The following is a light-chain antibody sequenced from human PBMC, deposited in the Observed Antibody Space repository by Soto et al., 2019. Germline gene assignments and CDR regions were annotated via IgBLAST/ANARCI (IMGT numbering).Light chain of an antibody. CDR3: SSYSSGSTLYV. V-gene: IGLV2-14*01. CDR1: SSDVGSYNY. CDR2: ASS. J-gene: IGLJ1*01. Sequence: LTQPASVSGSPGQSITISCTGTSSDVGSYNYVSWYQQHPGKAPRLMIYASSNRPSGVSHRFSGSRSGNTASLTISGLQAEDEAYYFCSSYSSGSTLYVLGSGTKVTVL.